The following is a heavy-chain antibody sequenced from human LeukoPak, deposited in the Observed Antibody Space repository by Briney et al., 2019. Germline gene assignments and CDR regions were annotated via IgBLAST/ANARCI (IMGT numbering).Heavy chain of an antibody. CDR1: GYTFTSYA. Sequence: GASVKVSCKASGYTFTSYAMHWVRQAPGQRLEWMGWINAGSGNTKYSQNFQGRVTISRDTSASTAYMELSSLTSEDTAVYYCARDSGGYYFDYWGQGTLVTVSS. V-gene: IGHV1-3*01. CDR3: ARDSGGYYFDY. D-gene: IGHD2-15*01. CDR2: INAGSGNT. J-gene: IGHJ4*02.